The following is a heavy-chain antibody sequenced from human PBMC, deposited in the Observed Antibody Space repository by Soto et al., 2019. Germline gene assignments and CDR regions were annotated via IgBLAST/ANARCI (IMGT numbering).Heavy chain of an antibody. CDR2: INSDGSTT. CDR1: GFTFSTYW. V-gene: IGHV3-74*01. Sequence: EVQLVEPGGGLVQPGGSLRLSCAASGFTFSTYWMHWVRQAPGKGLVWVSRINSDGSTTDYADSVRGRFTISRDNAKNTLYLQMNSLRAEDMAVYYCARDQGYCSGGSCYVAGYWGQGTLVTVSS. J-gene: IGHJ4*02. D-gene: IGHD2-15*01. CDR3: ARDQGYCSGGSCYVAGY.